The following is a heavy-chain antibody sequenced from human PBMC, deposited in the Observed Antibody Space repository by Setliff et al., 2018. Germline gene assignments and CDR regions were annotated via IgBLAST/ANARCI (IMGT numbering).Heavy chain of an antibody. CDR1: GGSFSGYY. CDR2: INHTGST. CDR3: ARGYCSSPSCFFAGWFDP. D-gene: IGHD2-2*01. Sequence: PSETLSLTCAVYGGSFSGYYWSWIRQPPGKGLEWIGEINHTGSTNYSPSLKSRVTISVDTSKNQFSLKLTSVTAVDTAVYYCARGYCSSPSCFFAGWFDPWGQGTLVTVSS. V-gene: IGHV4-34*01. J-gene: IGHJ5*02.